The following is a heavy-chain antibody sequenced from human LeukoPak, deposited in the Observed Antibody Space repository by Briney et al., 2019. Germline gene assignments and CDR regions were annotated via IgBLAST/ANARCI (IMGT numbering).Heavy chain of an antibody. D-gene: IGHD1-26*01. CDR2: INHRGTH. J-gene: IGHJ4*02. CDR3: ARTIVGPGTSYFDQ. CDR1: GGSFSDDY. Sequence: SETLSLTCAVFGGSFSDDYWNWIRQPPGKGLEWLGEINHRGTHEFNPSLKSRVTMSVDTSKNEFSLRLTSVTAANTAVYYCARTIVGPGTSYFDQWGQGTLVTVSS. V-gene: IGHV4-34*01.